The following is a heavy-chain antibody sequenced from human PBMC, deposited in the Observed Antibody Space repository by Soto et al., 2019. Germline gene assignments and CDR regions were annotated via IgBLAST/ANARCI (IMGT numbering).Heavy chain of an antibody. J-gene: IGHJ6*02. Sequence: GASVKVSCKASGGTFSSYAISWVRQAPGQGLEWMGGIIPIFGTANYAQKFQGRVTITADESTSTAYMELSSLRSEDTAVYYCASRYCGGDCVSYYYYGMDVWGQGTTVTVSS. CDR3: ASRYCGGDCVSYYYYGMDV. D-gene: IGHD2-21*02. V-gene: IGHV1-69*13. CDR1: GGTFSSYA. CDR2: IIPIFGTA.